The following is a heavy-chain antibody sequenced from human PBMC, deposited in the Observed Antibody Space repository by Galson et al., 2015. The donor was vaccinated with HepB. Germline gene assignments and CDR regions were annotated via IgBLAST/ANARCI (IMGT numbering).Heavy chain of an antibody. CDR3: ARDGGALTGDHYAGY. D-gene: IGHD7-27*01. CDR1: GYTFTGYY. V-gene: IGHV1-2*06. CDR2: INPNSGGT. J-gene: IGHJ4*02. Sequence: SVKVSCKASGYTFTGYYMHWVRQAPGQGLEWMGRINPNSGGTNYAQKFQGRVTMTRDTSISTAYMELSRLRSDDTAVYYCARDGGALTGDHYAGYWGQGTLVTVSS.